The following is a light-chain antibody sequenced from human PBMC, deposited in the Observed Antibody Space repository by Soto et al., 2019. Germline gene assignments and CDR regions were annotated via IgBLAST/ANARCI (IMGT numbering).Light chain of an antibody. CDR3: QSYDSSLSGYV. J-gene: IGLJ1*01. Sequence: QSVLTQPPSVSGAPGQRGTISCTGSSSNIGAGSDVHWYQQLPGTAPKLLIYGNNNRPSGVPDRFSGSKSGTSASLAITGLQAEDEADYYCQSYDSSLSGYVFGTGTKLTVL. V-gene: IGLV1-40*01. CDR2: GNN. CDR1: SSNIGAGSD.